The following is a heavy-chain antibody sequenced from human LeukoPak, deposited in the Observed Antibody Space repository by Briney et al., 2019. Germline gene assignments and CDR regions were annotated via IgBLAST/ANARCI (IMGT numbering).Heavy chain of an antibody. J-gene: IGHJ4*02. CDR3: ARDGGDCSGDSCYVDN. CDR1: GFTFSSYW. D-gene: IGHD2-15*01. CDR2: INSDGSST. Sequence: GGSLRLSCAASGFTFSSYWMHWVRQAPGKGLVWVSRINSDGSSTSYADSVKGRFTISRDSAKNSLYLQMNSLRAEDTALYYCARDGGDCSGDSCYVDNWGQGTLVTVSS. V-gene: IGHV3-74*01.